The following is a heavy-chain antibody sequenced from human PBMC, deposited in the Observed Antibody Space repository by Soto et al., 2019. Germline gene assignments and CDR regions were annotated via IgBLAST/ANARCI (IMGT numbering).Heavy chain of an antibody. CDR2: ISSNGGST. V-gene: IGHV3-64*01. D-gene: IGHD6-13*01. Sequence: EVQLVESGGGLVQPGGSLRLSCAASGFTFSNYAMHWVRQAPGKGLEYVSAISSNGGSTYYANSVKGRFTISRDNSKKTLYLQMGSLRAEDMAVYYCARYSNSVADYWGQGTLVTVSS. CDR1: GFTFSNYA. J-gene: IGHJ4*02. CDR3: ARYSNSVADY.